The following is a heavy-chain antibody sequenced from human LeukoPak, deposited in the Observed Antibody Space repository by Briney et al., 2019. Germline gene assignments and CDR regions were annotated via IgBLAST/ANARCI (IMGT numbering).Heavy chain of an antibody. CDR3: AGLRGKITTIDY. D-gene: IGHD4-11*01. Sequence: PGGSLRLSCVASEFTFSSYWMHWVRQAPGEGLVWVSVINSDGSTTLYADSVKGRFTISRDNAKNTLYLQMNSLRAEDTAVYYCAGLRGKITTIDYWCQGTLVTVSS. J-gene: IGHJ4*02. CDR2: INSDGSTT. CDR1: EFTFSSYW. V-gene: IGHV3-74*03.